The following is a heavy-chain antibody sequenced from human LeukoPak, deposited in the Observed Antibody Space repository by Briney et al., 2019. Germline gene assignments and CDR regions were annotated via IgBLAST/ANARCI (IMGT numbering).Heavy chain of an antibody. V-gene: IGHV3-30*01. J-gene: IGHJ5*02. CDR3: ARDTGIFGVVYSWFDP. Sequence: GRSLRLSCAASGFTFSSYAMHWVRQAPGKGLEWVAVISYDGSNKYYADSVKGRFTISRDNSKNTLYLQMNGLRAEDTAVYYCARDTGIFGVVYSWFDPWGQGTLVTVSS. D-gene: IGHD3-3*01. CDR2: ISYDGSNK. CDR1: GFTFSSYA.